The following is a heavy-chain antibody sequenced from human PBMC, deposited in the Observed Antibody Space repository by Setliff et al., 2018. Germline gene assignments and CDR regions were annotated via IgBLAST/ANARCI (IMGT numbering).Heavy chain of an antibody. J-gene: IGHJ4*02. CDR3: ARDYWPYYYGSGSYYMIDY. D-gene: IGHD3-10*01. V-gene: IGHV1-18*01. CDR1: GYTFTSYG. Sequence: ASVKVSCKASGYTFTSYGISWVRQAPGQGLEWMGWISAYNGNTNYAQKLQGRVTMTTDTSTSTAYMELRSLRSDDTAVYYCARDYWPYYYGSGSYYMIDYWGQGTLVTVSS. CDR2: ISAYNGNT.